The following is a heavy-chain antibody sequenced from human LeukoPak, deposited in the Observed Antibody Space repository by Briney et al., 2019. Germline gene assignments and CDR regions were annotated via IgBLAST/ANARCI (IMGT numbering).Heavy chain of an antibody. CDR3: ARWYSSSWYGWFDP. V-gene: IGHV1-2*02. CDR2: INPNSGGT. CDR1: GYTFTGYY. D-gene: IGHD6-13*01. J-gene: IGHJ5*02. Sequence: GSVMVSCKASGYTFTGYYMHWVRQAPGQGLEWMGWINPNSGGTNYAQKFQGRVTMTRDTSISTAYMELSRLRSDDTAVYYCARWYSSSWYGWFDPWGQGTLVTVSS.